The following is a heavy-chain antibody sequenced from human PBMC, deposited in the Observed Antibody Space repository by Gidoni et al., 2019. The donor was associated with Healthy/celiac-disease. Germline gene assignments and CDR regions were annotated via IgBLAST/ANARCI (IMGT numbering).Heavy chain of an antibody. CDR1: GGSIGSGGYY. D-gene: IGHD3-16*01. V-gene: IGHV4-31*03. CDR3: QRGAEYFQH. Sequence: QVQLQESGPGLVKPSQPLSLTCPVSGGSIGSGGYYWSWLRQHPGKGLEWIGYIYYSGSTYYNPSLKSRVTISVDTSKNQFSLKLSSVTAADTAVYYCQRGAEYFQHWGQGTLVTVSS. J-gene: IGHJ1*01. CDR2: IYYSGST.